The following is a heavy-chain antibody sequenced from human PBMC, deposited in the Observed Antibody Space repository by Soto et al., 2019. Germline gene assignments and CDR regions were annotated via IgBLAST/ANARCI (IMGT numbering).Heavy chain of an antibody. J-gene: IGHJ6*02. V-gene: IGHV5-51*01. CDR3: ARRAPSTIIAAAATEDYYYGMDV. CDR2: IYPGDSDT. CDR1: GYSFTSYW. D-gene: IGHD6-13*01. Sequence: PGESLKISCKGSGYSFTSYWIGWVRQMPGKGLEWMGIIYPGDSDTRYSPSFQGQVTISADKSISTAYLQWSSLKASDTAMYYCARRAPSTIIAAAATEDYYYGMDVWGQGTTVTVSS.